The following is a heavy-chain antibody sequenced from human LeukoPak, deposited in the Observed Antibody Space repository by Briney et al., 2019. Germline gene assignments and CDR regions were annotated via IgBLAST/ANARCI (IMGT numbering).Heavy chain of an antibody. J-gene: IGHJ4*02. D-gene: IGHD2-15*01. CDR1: GGSISSSSYY. CDR2: IYYSGST. V-gene: IGHV4-39*01. Sequence: PSETLSLACTVSGGSISSSSYYWGWIRQPPGKGLEWIGSIYYSGSTYYNPSLKSRVTISVDTSKNQFSLKLSSVTAADTAVYYCARPGSSRTPRVAFDYWGQGTLVTVSS. CDR3: ARPGSSRTPRVAFDY.